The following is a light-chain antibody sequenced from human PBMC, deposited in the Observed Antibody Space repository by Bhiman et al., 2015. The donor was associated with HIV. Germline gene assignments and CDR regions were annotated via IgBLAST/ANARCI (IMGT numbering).Light chain of an antibody. CDR3: SSYSRDRALLYV. CDR2: DVS. J-gene: IGLJ1*01. Sequence: QSALTQPASVSGSPGQSITISCTGTSSDVGGYNYVSWYQQHPGKAPKLMIYDVSNRPSGVSNRFSGSKSGNTASLTISGLLAEDEADYYCSSYSRDRALLYVFGSGTKVTVL. CDR1: SSDVGGYNY. V-gene: IGLV2-14*03.